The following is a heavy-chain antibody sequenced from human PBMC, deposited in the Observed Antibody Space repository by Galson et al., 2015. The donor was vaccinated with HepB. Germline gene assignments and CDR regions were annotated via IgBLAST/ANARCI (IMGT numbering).Heavy chain of an antibody. CDR3: ARDPGGGDWHYLDY. D-gene: IGHD2-21*01. V-gene: IGHV3-33*01. J-gene: IGHJ4*02. CDR2: IWWDGRKK. Sequence: SLRLSCAASGFSFGSHGFHWVRQAPGKRLEWVALIWWDGRKKFYGNSVKGRFTISRDNSVNTIYLQMNTLRADDTAVYYCARDPGGGDWHYLDYWGQGALVSVSS. CDR1: GFSFGSHG.